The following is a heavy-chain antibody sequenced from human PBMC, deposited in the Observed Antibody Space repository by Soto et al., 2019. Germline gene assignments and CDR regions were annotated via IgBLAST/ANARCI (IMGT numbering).Heavy chain of an antibody. CDR3: ARDGSY. CDR1: ESTVSRDW. Sequence: PGGSLRLSCAIFESTVSRDWMNWVRQAPGKGLEWVAHIKQDGSEKYYVDSVKGRFTISRDNAKNSLYLQMNSLKAEDTAVYYCARDGSYWGQGTLVTVSS. CDR2: IKQDGSEK. V-gene: IGHV3-7*01. J-gene: IGHJ4*02.